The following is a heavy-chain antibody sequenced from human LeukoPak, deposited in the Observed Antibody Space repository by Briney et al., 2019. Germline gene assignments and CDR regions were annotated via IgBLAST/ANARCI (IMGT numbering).Heavy chain of an antibody. J-gene: IGHJ4*02. CDR1: GFTFSSYA. Sequence: PGGSLRLSCAASGFTFSSYAMSWVRQAPGKGLEWVSAISGSGGSTYYEDSVKGRFTISRDNSKNTLYLQMNSLRAEDTAVYYCAKRREQWRASFDYWGQGTLVTVSS. CDR3: AKRREQWRASFDY. V-gene: IGHV3-23*01. D-gene: IGHD6-19*01. CDR2: ISGSGGST.